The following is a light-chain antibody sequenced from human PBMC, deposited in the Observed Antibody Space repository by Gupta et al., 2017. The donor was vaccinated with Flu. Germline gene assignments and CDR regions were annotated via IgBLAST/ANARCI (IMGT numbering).Light chain of an antibody. CDR2: EVS. CDR3: SSYAGSSTTV. V-gene: IGLV2-14*01. J-gene: IGLJ2*01. Sequence: TSSDMGGYNYVSWYQQHPGKAPKLMIYEVSNRPLGVSHRFSGSKSGNTASLTISGLQAEDEADYYCSSYAGSSTTVFGGGTKLTVL. CDR1: SSDMGGYNY.